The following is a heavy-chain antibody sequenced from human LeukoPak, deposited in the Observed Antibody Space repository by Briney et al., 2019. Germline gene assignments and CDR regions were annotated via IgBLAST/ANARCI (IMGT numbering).Heavy chain of an antibody. D-gene: IGHD6-13*01. CDR2: INPSGGST. J-gene: IGHJ5*02. CDR1: GYTFTSYY. V-gene: IGHV1-46*01. CDR3: AGGVIAAAGNNWFDP. Sequence: ASVKVSCKASGYTFTSYYMHWVRQAPGQGLEWMGIINPSGGSTSYAQKFQGRVTITADESTSTAYMELSSLRSEDTAVYYCAGGVIAAAGNNWFDPWGQGTLVTVSS.